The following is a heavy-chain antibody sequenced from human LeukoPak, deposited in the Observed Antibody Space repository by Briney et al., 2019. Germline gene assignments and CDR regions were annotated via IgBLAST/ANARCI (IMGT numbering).Heavy chain of an antibody. CDR2: IYYSGST. V-gene: IGHV4-39*01. D-gene: IGHD6-19*01. Sequence: SETLSLTCTVSGGSISSSSYYWGWIRQPPGKGLEWIGSIYYSGSTYYNPSLKSRVTISVDTSKNQFSLKLSSVTAADTAVYYCARHFPGVAVAGYYFDYWGQGALVTVSS. J-gene: IGHJ4*02. CDR1: GGSISSSSYY. CDR3: ARHFPGVAVAGYYFDY.